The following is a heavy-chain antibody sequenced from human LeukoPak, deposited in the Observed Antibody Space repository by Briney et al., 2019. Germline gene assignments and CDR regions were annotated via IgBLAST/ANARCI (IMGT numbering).Heavy chain of an antibody. CDR3: ARVTYSYGFLFDY. CDR2: ISSSGSTI. D-gene: IGHD5-18*01. Sequence: PGGSLRLSCAASGFMFSSYWMSWVRQAPGKGLEWVSYISSSGSTIYYADSVKGRFTISRDNAKNSLYLQMNSLRAEDTAVYYCARVTYSYGFLFDYWGQGTLVTVSS. J-gene: IGHJ4*02. CDR1: GFMFSSYW. V-gene: IGHV3-48*04.